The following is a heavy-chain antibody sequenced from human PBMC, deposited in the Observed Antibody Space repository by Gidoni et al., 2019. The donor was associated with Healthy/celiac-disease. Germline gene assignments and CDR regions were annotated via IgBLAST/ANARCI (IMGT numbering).Heavy chain of an antibody. D-gene: IGHD1-7*01. CDR2: IYYSGST. CDR1: GGSISSYY. V-gene: IGHV4-59*01. CDR3: ARDSPTGTNAFDI. J-gene: IGHJ3*02. Sequence: QVQLQESGPGLVKPSETLSLTCTVSGGSISSYYWSWIRQPPGKGLEWIGYIYYSGSTNYNPSLKSRVTISVDTSKNQFSLKLSSVTAADTAVYYCARDSPTGTNAFDIWGQGTMVTVSS.